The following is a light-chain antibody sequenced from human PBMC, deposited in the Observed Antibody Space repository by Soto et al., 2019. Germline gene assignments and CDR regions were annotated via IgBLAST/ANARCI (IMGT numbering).Light chain of an antibody. CDR3: SPYAGSNNPVI. CDR2: EVS. J-gene: IGLJ2*01. Sequence: QSVLTQPPSASGSPGQSVTISCTGTSSDVGGYNYVSWYQQHPGKAPKFLIFEVSRRPSGVPDRFSGSKSGNTASLTVSGLQADDEADYYCSPYAGSNNPVIFGGGTQLTVL. V-gene: IGLV2-8*01. CDR1: SSDVGGYNY.